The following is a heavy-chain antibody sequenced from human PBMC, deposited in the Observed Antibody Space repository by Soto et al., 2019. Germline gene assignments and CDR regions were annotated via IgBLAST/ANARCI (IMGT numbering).Heavy chain of an antibody. Sequence: GGSLRLSCAASDFDFSSYGVHWVRQAPGKGLEWVAASSHDGRETFYADSAKGRFTVSKEMSKNTAFLQMNALRHEDTAVYFCARDSGWPILNFDNWGQGTPVTVPS. CDR1: DFDFSSYG. V-gene: IGHV3-30*03. D-gene: IGHD3-10*01. CDR2: SSHDGRET. J-gene: IGHJ4*02. CDR3: ARDSGWPILNFDN.